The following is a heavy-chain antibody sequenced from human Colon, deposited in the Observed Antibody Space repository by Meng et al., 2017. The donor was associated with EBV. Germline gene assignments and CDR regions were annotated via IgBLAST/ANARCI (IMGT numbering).Heavy chain of an antibody. CDR1: GGSISSNGYY. Sequence: LPELGPGLLEPSGTLSLSCTVSGGSISSNGYYWDWVRQPPGKGLEWIGAIYHSGSTSYNPSLQSRVTMFVDTSKNQFSLMLTSVTATDTAVYYCARRRGGSGRDCWGQGTLVTVSS. D-gene: IGHD3-10*01. J-gene: IGHJ4*02. CDR2: IYHSGST. CDR3: ARRRGGSGRDC. V-gene: IGHV4-39*01.